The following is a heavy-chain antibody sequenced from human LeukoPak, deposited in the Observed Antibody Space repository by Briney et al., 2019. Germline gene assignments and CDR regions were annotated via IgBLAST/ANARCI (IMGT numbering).Heavy chain of an antibody. CDR3: ARETTVVSPGRSDPFDI. CDR2: IYYSGAT. J-gene: IGHJ3*02. Sequence: PSETLSLTCTVSGGSISSSNYYWGCIRQPPGKGLEWIGSIYYSGATFYNPSLESRVTISVDTSKNQFSLKLTSVTAADTAMYYCARETTVVSPGRSDPFDIWGQGTMVTVSS. CDR1: GGSISSSNYY. D-gene: IGHD4-23*01. V-gene: IGHV4-39*07.